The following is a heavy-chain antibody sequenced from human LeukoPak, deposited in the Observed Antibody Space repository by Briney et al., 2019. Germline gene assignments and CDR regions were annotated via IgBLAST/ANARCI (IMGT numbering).Heavy chain of an antibody. J-gene: IGHJ6*04. D-gene: IGHD3-10*01. Sequence: SETLSLTCAVSGGSISSSNWWSWVRQPPGKGLEWIGEIYHSGSTNYNPSLKCRVTISVDKSKNQFSLKLSSVTAADTAVYYCARGVTGWFGELPLAPSMDVWGKGTTVTVSS. CDR2: IYHSGST. CDR3: ARGVTGWFGELPLAPSMDV. V-gene: IGHV4-4*02. CDR1: GGSISSSNW.